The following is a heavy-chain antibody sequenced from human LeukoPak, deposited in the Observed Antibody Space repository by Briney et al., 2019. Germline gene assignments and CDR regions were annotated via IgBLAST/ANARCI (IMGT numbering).Heavy chain of an antibody. D-gene: IGHD3-3*01. CDR1: GGSISSYY. V-gene: IGHV4-59*01. J-gene: IGHJ4*02. CDR2: IYYSGST. CDR3: ARANYDFWSGYYTGSYFDY. Sequence: SKTLSLTCTVSGGSISSYYWSWLRQPPGKGLEWIGYIYYSGSTNYNPSLKSRVTISVDTSKNQFSLKLSSVTAADTAVYYCARANYDFWSGYYTGSYFDYWGQGTLVTVSS.